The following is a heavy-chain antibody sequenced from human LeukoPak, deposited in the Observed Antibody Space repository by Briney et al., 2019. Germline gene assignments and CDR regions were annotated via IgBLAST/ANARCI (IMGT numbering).Heavy chain of an antibody. CDR1: AYTFTGYY. D-gene: IGHD2-2*01. CDR3: ARGGYCSSTSCVDWFDP. Sequence: ASVKVSCKASAYTFTGYYMHWVRQAPGQGLEWMGWINPNSGGTNYAQKFQGRVTMTRDTSISTAYMELSRLRSDDTAVYYRARGGYCSSTSCVDWFDPWGQGTLVTVSS. CDR2: INPNSGGT. V-gene: IGHV1-2*02. J-gene: IGHJ5*02.